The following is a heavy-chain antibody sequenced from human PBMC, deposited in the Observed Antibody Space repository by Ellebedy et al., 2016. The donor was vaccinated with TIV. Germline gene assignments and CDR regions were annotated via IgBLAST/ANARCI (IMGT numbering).Heavy chain of an antibody. CDR3: ARSWYRIAVAGI. Sequence: SETLSLTCAVYGGSFSGYYWSWIRQPPGKGLEWIGEINHSGSTNYNPSLKSRVTISVDTSKNQFSLKLSSVTAADTAVYYCARSWYRIAVAGIWGQGTMVTVSS. V-gene: IGHV4-34*01. CDR1: GGSFSGYY. D-gene: IGHD6-19*01. CDR2: INHSGST. J-gene: IGHJ3*02.